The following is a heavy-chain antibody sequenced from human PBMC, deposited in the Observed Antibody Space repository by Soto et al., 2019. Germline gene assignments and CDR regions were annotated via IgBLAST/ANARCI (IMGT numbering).Heavy chain of an antibody. Sequence: PGWSLRLSCASSGFTVITNYMSWVRQAPGKGLEWVSVIYSGGSTYYADSVRDRFTISRDNSKNTLYLQLNGLRAGDTAVYYCARGGSRRLQLWFVFDYWGQGTLVTVSS. J-gene: IGHJ4*02. CDR2: IYSGGST. V-gene: IGHV3-53*01. CDR1: GFTVITNY. D-gene: IGHD5-18*01. CDR3: ARGGSRRLQLWFVFDY.